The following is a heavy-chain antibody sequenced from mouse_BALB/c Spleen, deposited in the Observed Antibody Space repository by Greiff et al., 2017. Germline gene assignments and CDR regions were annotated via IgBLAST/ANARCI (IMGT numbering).Heavy chain of an antibody. J-gene: IGHJ1*01. Sequence: EVQVVESGGGLVKPGGSLKLSCAASGFTFSSYAMSWVRQSPEKRLEWVAEISSGGSYTYYPDTVTGRFTISRDNAKNTLYLEMSSLRSEDTAMYYCARWDYYRSLYWYFDVWGAGTTVTVSS. D-gene: IGHD2-14*01. CDR3: ARWDYYRSLYWYFDV. CDR1: GFTFSSYA. V-gene: IGHV5-9-4*01. CDR2: ISSGGSYT.